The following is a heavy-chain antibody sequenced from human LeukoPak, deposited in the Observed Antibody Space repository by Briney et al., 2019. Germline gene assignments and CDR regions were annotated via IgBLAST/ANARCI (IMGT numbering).Heavy chain of an antibody. J-gene: IGHJ6*02. CDR1: GGSINDAS. Sequence: SETLSLTCTVSGGSINDASWNWIRQPPGQGLEWIGYIYDSGGTNYNPSLKSRVTISVDTSKNQFSLKLSSVTAADTAVYYCARAPEGYDYFRRRLEGDGMDVWGQGTTVTVSS. CDR3: ARAPEGYDYFRRRLEGDGMDV. D-gene: IGHD5-12*01. CDR2: IYDSGGT. V-gene: IGHV4-59*01.